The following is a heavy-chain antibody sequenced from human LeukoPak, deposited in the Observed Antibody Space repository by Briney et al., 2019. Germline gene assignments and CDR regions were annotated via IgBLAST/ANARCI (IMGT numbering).Heavy chain of an antibody. J-gene: IGHJ6*02. V-gene: IGHV4-30-4*01. D-gene: IGHD6-19*01. CDR3: AKDFEGAVAGLSGGMDV. Sequence: SETLSLTCTVSGGSISSGDYYWSWIRQPPGKGLEWIGYIYYSGSTYYNPSLKSRVTISVDTSKNQFSLKLSSVTAADTALYYCAKDFEGAVAGLSGGMDVWGQGTTVTVSS. CDR2: IYYSGST. CDR1: GGSISSGDYY.